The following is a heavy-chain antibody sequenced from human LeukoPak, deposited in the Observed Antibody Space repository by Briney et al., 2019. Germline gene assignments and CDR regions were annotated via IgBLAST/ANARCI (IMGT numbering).Heavy chain of an antibody. D-gene: IGHD6-13*01. CDR2: ISSSGSTI. CDR3: AKVGVGGSSWIDY. CDR1: GFTFSSYE. V-gene: IGHV3-48*03. Sequence: GGSLRLSCAASGFTFSSYEMNWVRQAPGKGLEWVSYISSSGSTIYYADSVKGRFTISRDNAKNSLYLQMNSLRAEDTAVYYCAKVGVGGSSWIDYWGQGTLVTVSS. J-gene: IGHJ4*02.